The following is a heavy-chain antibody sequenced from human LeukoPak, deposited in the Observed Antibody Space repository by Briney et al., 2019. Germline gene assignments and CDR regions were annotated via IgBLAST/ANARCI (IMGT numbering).Heavy chain of an antibody. D-gene: IGHD5-12*01. CDR2: ISYDGSNK. CDR1: GFTFSSYA. Sequence: GRSLRLSCAASGFTFSSYAMHWVRQAPGKGLEWVAVISYDGSNKYYADSVKGRFTISRDNSKNTLYLQMNSLRAVDTAVYYCAKDKSGYDDDWGQGTLVTVSS. CDR3: AKDKSGYDDD. J-gene: IGHJ4*02. V-gene: IGHV3-30-3*01.